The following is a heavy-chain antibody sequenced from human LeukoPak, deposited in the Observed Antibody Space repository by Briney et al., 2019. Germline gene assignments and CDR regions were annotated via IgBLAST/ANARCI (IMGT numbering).Heavy chain of an antibody. Sequence: SETLSLTCAVYGGSFSGYYWSWIRQPPGKGLEWIGEINHSGSTNYNPSLKSRVTISVDTSKNQFSLKLSSVTAADTAVYYCARGGVLLWFGELFGSDWFDPWGQGTLVTVSS. CDR3: ARGGVLLWFGELFGSDWFDP. CDR1: GGSFSGYY. V-gene: IGHV4-34*01. CDR2: INHSGST. D-gene: IGHD3-10*01. J-gene: IGHJ5*02.